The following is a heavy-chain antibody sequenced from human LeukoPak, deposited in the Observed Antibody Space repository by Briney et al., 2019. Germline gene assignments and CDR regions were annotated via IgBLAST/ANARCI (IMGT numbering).Heavy chain of an antibody. CDR3: AKEIWPTVTTPGWTYFDY. J-gene: IGHJ4*02. D-gene: IGHD4-17*01. CDR2: IRYDGTNK. V-gene: IGHV3-30*02. Sequence: GGSLRLSCAASGFTFRSYGMHWVRQAPGKGLEWVAIIRYDGTNKYYADSVKGRFTISRDNSKNTLYLQMNSLRAEDTAVYYCAKEIWPTVTTPGWTYFDYWGQGALVTV. CDR1: GFTFRSYG.